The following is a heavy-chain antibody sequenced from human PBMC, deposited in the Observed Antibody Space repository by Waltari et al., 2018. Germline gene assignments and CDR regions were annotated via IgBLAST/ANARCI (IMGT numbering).Heavy chain of an antibody. CDR2: IYHSGST. Sequence: QVQLQESGPGLVKPSETLSLTCAVSGYSISSGYYWGWIRQPPGKGLAWIGSIYHSGSTYYNPSLKSRVTISVDTSKNQFSLKLSSVTAADTAVYYCARRDCSGGSCDTGIFDYWGQGTLVTVSS. V-gene: IGHV4-38-2*01. J-gene: IGHJ4*02. CDR1: GYSISSGYY. CDR3: ARRDCSGGSCDTGIFDY. D-gene: IGHD2-15*01.